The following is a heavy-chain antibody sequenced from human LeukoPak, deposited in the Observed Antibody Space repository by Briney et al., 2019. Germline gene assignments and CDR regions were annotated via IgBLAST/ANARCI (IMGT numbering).Heavy chain of an antibody. D-gene: IGHD4-23*01. V-gene: IGHV1-46*01. J-gene: IGHJ4*02. CDR3: ARGSPAVVTPYLDY. Sequence: GASVKVSCKVSGYTLTELSMHWVRQAPGKGLEWMGIINPSGGSTSYAQKFQGRVTMTRDMSTSTVYMELSSLRSEDTAVYYCARGSPAVVTPYLDYWGQGTLVTVSS. CDR2: INPSGGST. CDR1: GYTLTELS.